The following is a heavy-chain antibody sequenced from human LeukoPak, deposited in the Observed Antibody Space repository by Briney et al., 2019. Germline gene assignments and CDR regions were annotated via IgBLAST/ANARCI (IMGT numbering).Heavy chain of an antibody. Sequence: WETLSLTCAVYGVSFSGYYWSWIRQPPGKGLEWMGEINHSGSTKYNASLKSRVTISLDSSKNSLSTQLSSVTAADTAVYYWASSVITDPGRRMYAFDIWGQGTMVTVSS. V-gene: IGHV4-34*01. D-gene: IGHD2/OR15-2a*01. CDR2: INHSGST. CDR1: GVSFSGYY. J-gene: IGHJ3*02. CDR3: ASSVITDPGRRMYAFDI.